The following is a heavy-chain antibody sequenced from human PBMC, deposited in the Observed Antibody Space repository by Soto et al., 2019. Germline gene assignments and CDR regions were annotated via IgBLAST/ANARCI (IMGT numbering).Heavy chain of an antibody. V-gene: IGHV4-34*01. CDR3: ARGTVLDY. CDR2: IDHSGST. CDR1: GGSFSGYY. Sequence: SETLSLTCAVYGGSFSGYYWSWIRQPPGKGLEWIGEIDHSGSTNYNPSLKSRVTISVDTSKNQFSLKLSSVTAADTAVYYCARGTVLDYWGQGTLVTVSS. D-gene: IGHD1-1*01. J-gene: IGHJ4*02.